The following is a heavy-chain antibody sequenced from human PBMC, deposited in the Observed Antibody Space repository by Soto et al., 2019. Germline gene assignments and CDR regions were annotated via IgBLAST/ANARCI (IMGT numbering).Heavy chain of an antibody. D-gene: IGHD2-15*01. CDR1: GFTFSSYA. CDR3: AKDVFSPVLSGSSFFDY. V-gene: IGHV3-23*01. J-gene: IGHJ4*02. Sequence: EVQLLESGGGLVQPGGSLRLSCAASGFTFSSYAMSWVRQAPGKGLEWVSAISGSGGSTYYADSVKGRFTISRDNSKTTLSLQMTSLRAEDTAVDYCAKDVFSPVLSGSSFFDYWGQGTLVTVSS. CDR2: ISGSGGST.